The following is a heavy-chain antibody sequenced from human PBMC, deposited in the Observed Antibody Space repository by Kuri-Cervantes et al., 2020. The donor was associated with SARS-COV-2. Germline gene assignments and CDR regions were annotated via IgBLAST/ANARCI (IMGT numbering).Heavy chain of an antibody. CDR2: ISAYNGKT. D-gene: IGHD6-13*01. V-gene: IGHV1-18*01. J-gene: IGHJ4*02. Sequence: ASVKVSCKASGYTFTTYAISWVRQAPGQGLEWMGWISAYNGKTGHVDNLHGRITMTTDTSTSTAYMELTGLRSDDTAVYYCARDHVGAARTFDHWGQGTLVTVSS. CDR1: GYTFTTYA. CDR3: ARDHVGAARTFDH.